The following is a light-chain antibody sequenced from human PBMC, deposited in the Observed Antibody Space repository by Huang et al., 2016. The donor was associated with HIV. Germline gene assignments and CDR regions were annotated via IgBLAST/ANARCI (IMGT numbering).Light chain of an antibody. CDR1: QSVAKH. Sequence: EIVMTQSPATLSVSPGERATLSCRASQSVAKHFAWYQQKPGQAPGLLIYGAATRATGIPARFSGSGSGTEFTLTISSLQSEDFAVYYCHHYSNWPPTWTFGQGTKVEIK. CDR3: HHYSNWPPTWT. CDR2: GAA. J-gene: IGKJ1*01. V-gene: IGKV3-15*01.